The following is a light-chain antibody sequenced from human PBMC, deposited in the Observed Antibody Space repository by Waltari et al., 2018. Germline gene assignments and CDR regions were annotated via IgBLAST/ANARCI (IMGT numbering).Light chain of an antibody. J-gene: IGLJ2*01. CDR1: SGDVGGYKY. V-gene: IGLV2-14*03. Sequence: QSALTQPASVSGSPGQSITISCTGTSGDVGGYKYVSWYQQHPGKAPKLMIYDVTTRPSGVSNRFSGSKSGNTASLTISGLQAEDEADYYCSSYTSSSTLAFGGGTKLTVL. CDR2: DVT. CDR3: SSYTSSSTLA.